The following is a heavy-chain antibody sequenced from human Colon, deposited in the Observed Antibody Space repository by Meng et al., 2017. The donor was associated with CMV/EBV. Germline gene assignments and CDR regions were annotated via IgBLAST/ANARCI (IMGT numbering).Heavy chain of an antibody. CDR1: GFAFSSYE. CDR3: ARDCSVTSCYNPINSYYYFYGMDV. D-gene: IGHD2-2*02. V-gene: IGHV3-48*03. Sequence: GESLKISCVASGFAFSSYEMNWIRQAPGKGLERISYISGSGSAIYYADSVKGRFTISRDNAKSSLYLQMNSLRAEDTAVYYCARDCSVTSCYNPINSYYYFYGMDVWGQGAAVTVSS. J-gene: IGHJ6*02. CDR2: ISGSGSAI.